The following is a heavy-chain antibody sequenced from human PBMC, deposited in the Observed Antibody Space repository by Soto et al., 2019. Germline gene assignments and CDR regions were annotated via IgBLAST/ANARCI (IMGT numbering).Heavy chain of an antibody. J-gene: IGHJ5*02. CDR3: ARALGYCRSGTCYREWFDP. CDR2: VRGDNGHT. V-gene: IGHV1-18*01. Sequence: QVQLGQSGAEVKKPGASVKVSCKASGYTFTTHGISWVRQVPGQGLEWMGWVRGDNGHTNYAQSLQGRVTMTTDTSTNTAYMELRSLRSDDTAVYYCARALGYCRSGTCYREWFDPWGQGHLVTVSS. D-gene: IGHD2-15*01. CDR1: GYTFTTHG.